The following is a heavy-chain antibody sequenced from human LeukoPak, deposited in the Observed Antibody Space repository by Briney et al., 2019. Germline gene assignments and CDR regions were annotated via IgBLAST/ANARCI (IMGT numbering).Heavy chain of an antibody. J-gene: IGHJ4*02. Sequence: GESLKISCKGSGNSFTSYWIGWVRQMPGKGLEWMGIIYPGDSDTRYSPSFQGQVTISADKSISTAYLQWSSLKASDTAMYYCARLYEGYYYDSSGYAYFDYWGQGTLVTVSS. CDR3: ARLYEGYYYDSSGYAYFDY. D-gene: IGHD3-22*01. V-gene: IGHV5-51*01. CDR2: IYPGDSDT. CDR1: GNSFTSYW.